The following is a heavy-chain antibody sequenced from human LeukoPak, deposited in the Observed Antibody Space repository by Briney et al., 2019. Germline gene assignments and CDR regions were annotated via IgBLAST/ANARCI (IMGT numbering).Heavy chain of an antibody. J-gene: IGHJ4*02. CDR3: ARESIAAADTTIDY. V-gene: IGHV4-31*03. CDR2: IYYSGST. Sequence: SETLSLTCTVSGGSISSGGYYWSWIRQHPGKGLEWIGYIYYSGSTYYNPSLKSRVTISVDTSKNQFSLKLSSVTAADTAVYYCARESIAAADTTIDYWGQGTLVTVSS. CDR1: GGSISSGGYY. D-gene: IGHD6-13*01.